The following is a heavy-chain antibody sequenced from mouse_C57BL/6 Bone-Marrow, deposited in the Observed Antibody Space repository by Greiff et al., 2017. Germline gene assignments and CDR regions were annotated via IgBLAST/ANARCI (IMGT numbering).Heavy chain of an antibody. CDR3: ARRITTNDYFDY. Sequence: VQLQQPGAELVRPGSSVKLSCKASGYTFTSYWMDWVKQRPGQGLEWIGNIYPSDSETHYNQKFKDKATLTVDKSSSTAYMQLSSLTSEDSAVYYGARRITTNDYFDYWGQGNALTVSS. CDR1: GYTFTSYW. CDR2: IYPSDSET. D-gene: IGHD1-1*01. J-gene: IGHJ2*01. V-gene: IGHV1-61*01.